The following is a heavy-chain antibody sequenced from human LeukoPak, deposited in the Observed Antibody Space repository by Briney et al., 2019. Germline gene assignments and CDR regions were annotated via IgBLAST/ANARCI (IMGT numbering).Heavy chain of an antibody. CDR2: ISSSSSYI. D-gene: IGHD1-1*01. CDR3: ARTLTTLDPPDY. J-gene: IGHJ4*02. Sequence: GGSLRLSCAASGFTFSSYSMNWVRQAPGKGLEWVSSISSSSSYIYYADSVKGRFTISRDNSKNTLFLQMNSLRAEDTAVYYCARTLTTLDPPDYWGQGTLVTVSS. CDR1: GFTFSSYS. V-gene: IGHV3-21*04.